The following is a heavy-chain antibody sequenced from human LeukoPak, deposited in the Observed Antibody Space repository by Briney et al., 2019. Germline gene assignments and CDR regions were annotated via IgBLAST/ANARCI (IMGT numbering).Heavy chain of an antibody. J-gene: IGHJ4*02. CDR2: ISSSSSTI. CDR1: GFTFSSYS. CDR3: ARGSGGSCSDFDY. D-gene: IGHD2-15*01. Sequence: PGGSLRLSCAASGFTFSSYSMNWVRQAPGKGLEWVSYISSSSSTIYYADSVKGRFTISRDNAKNSLYLQMNSLRAEDTAVYYCARGSGGSCSDFDYWGQGTLVTVSP. V-gene: IGHV3-48*01.